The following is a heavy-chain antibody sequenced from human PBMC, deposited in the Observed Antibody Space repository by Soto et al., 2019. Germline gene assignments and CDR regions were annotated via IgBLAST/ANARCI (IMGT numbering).Heavy chain of an antibody. J-gene: IGHJ4*02. V-gene: IGHV4-34*01. CDR1: GGSFSGYY. CDR3: ARGRGIAVF. CDR2: INHSGST. Sequence: QVQLQQWGAGLLKPSETLSLTCAVYGGSFSGYYWSWIRQPPGKGLEWIGEINHSGSTNYNPSLTSRVTTSVDTSKNQFSLTVSSVPAADTAVYYCARGRGIAVFWGQGTLVTVSS. D-gene: IGHD6-19*01.